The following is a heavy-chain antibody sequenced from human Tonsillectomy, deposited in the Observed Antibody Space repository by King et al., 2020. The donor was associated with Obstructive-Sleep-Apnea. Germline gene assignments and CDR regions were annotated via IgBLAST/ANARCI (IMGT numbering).Heavy chain of an antibody. D-gene: IGHD3-10*01. CDR3: AREDSSGSYYTESLDV. CDR2: INHSGNT. Sequence: VQLQESGPGLVKPSETLSLTCTVSGYSISRGYYWGWIRQPPGKGLEWIGSINHSGNTNYNPSLKSRVSISVDTSKNQFSLSLSSVTAADTAVYYCAREDSSGSYYTESLDVWGQGTTVTVSS. V-gene: IGHV4-38-2*02. CDR1: GYSISRGYY. J-gene: IGHJ6*02.